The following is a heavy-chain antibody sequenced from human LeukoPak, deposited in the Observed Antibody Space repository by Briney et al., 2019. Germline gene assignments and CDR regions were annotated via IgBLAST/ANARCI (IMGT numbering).Heavy chain of an antibody. Sequence: TGGSLRLSCVVSGITFSSYEMNWVRQAPGKGLEWVSYISTSGSTIYYADSVKGRFTISRDNAKTSLYLQMNSLRAEDTAVYYCARAIAVAGPYYFDYWGQGTLVTVSS. D-gene: IGHD6-19*01. CDR2: ISTSGSTI. CDR1: GITFSSYE. J-gene: IGHJ4*02. CDR3: ARAIAVAGPYYFDY. V-gene: IGHV3-48*03.